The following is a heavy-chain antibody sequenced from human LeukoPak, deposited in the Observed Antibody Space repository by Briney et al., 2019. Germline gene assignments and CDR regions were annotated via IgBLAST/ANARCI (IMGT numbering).Heavy chain of an antibody. D-gene: IGHD2-2*01. Sequence: SETLSLTCTVSGVSISSYYWSWIRQPPGKGLKWIGYIYYSGSTNYNPSLKSRVTISVDTSKNQFSLKLSSVTAADTAVYYCARADCSSTSCYYYYYMDVWGKGTTVTVSS. J-gene: IGHJ6*03. CDR3: ARADCSSTSCYYYYYMDV. CDR1: GVSISSYY. CDR2: IYYSGST. V-gene: IGHV4-59*01.